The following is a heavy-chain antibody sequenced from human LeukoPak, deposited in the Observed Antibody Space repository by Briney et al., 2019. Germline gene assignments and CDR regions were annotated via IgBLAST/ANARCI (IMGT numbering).Heavy chain of an antibody. CDR2: ISSSSSYI. Sequence: KPGGSLRLSCAASGFTFSSYSMNWVRQAPGKGLEWVSSISSSSSYIYYADSVKGRFTISRDSSKNTLYLQMNSLRAEDTAVYYCAKDLRSSADSKMGAADYWGQGTLVTVSS. CDR1: GFTFSSYS. CDR3: AKDLRSSADSKMGAADY. D-gene: IGHD1-26*01. V-gene: IGHV3-21*01. J-gene: IGHJ4*02.